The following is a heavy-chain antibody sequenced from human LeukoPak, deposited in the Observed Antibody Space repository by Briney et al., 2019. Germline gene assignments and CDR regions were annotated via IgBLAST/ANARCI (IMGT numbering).Heavy chain of an antibody. D-gene: IGHD1-14*01. CDR3: ATQPGWSPSDY. Sequence: PGGSLRLSCAASGFTFSSYSMNWVRQAPGRGLEWVSYISSSSSTIYYADSVKGRFTISRDNAKNSLYLQVNSLRAEDAAVYYCATQPGWSPSDYWGQGTLVTVSS. CDR1: GFTFSSYS. J-gene: IGHJ4*02. CDR2: ISSSSSTI. V-gene: IGHV3-48*04.